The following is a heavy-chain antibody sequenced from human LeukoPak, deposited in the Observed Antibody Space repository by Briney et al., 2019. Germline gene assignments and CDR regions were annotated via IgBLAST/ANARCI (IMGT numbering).Heavy chain of an antibody. Sequence: GGSLRLSCAASGFTFSSYWMHWVRQAPGKGLVWVSHIKTDGSSTNYAESAKGRFTISSDNAKNTAYLQMNNLRPEATTVYYCSRDYVSGCFAPGGQGTLVTVSA. D-gene: IGHD3-10*01. J-gene: IGHJ4*01. V-gene: IGHV3-74*01. CDR1: GFTFSSYW. CDR3: SRDYVSGCFAP. CDR2: IKTDGSST.